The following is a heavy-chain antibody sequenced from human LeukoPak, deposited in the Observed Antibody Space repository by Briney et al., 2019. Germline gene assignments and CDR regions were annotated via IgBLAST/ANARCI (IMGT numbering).Heavy chain of an antibody. CDR3: ARDQYDTWSRRGNFDS. Sequence: GGSLRLSCAASGFTFSSYWMSWVRQAPGKGLEWVAIIKQDGSDKYYVDSVKGRFAISRDNAEKSLYLQMNSLRVEDTAVFYCARDQYDTWSRRGNFDSWGQGTLVIVSS. CDR2: IKQDGSDK. V-gene: IGHV3-7*03. D-gene: IGHD3-3*01. J-gene: IGHJ4*02. CDR1: GFTFSSYW.